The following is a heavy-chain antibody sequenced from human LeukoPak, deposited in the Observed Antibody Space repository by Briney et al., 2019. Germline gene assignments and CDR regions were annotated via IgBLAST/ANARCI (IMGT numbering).Heavy chain of an antibody. CDR1: GYIFTNYW. D-gene: IGHD6-13*01. V-gene: IGHV5-51*01. J-gene: IGHJ4*02. CDR2: IYGGDSET. Sequence: GESLKSSCKSSGYIFTNYWIGWVRQMPGKGLEWMGIIYGGDSETRYSPSFQGQVTISLDKSITTAYLQWSSLKASDTAMYYCARRVLAAVGYYFDSWGQGTLVTVSS. CDR3: ARRVLAAVGYYFDS.